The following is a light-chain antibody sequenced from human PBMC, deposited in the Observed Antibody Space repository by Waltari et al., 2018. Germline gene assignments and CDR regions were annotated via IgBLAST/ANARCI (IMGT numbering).Light chain of an antibody. CDR3: NSRDSSGNHVV. Sequence: SSELTQDPAVSVALGQTVRNTCQGDTPRRYSARRNQQKPGQAPVLFIYGKNNRPSGIPDRCSGSSSGNTASLTITGAQAEDEADYYCNSRDSSGNHVVFGGGTKLTVL. CDR2: GKN. CDR1: TPRRYS. V-gene: IGLV3-19*01. J-gene: IGLJ2*01.